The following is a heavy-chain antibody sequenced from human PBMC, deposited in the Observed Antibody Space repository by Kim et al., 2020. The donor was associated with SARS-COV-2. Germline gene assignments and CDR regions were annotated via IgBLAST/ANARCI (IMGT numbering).Heavy chain of an antibody. Sequence: GGSLRLSCAASGFTFSRHCMNWVRQAPGKGLEWVSTIDRSSSIIYYADSVKGRFTISRDNANNSLYLQMNSLRAEDTAVYYCARGRDGSITNCYGVGDFWGQGTLVTVSS. V-gene: IGHV3-21*01. J-gene: IGHJ4*02. D-gene: IGHD2-2*01. CDR1: GFTFSRHC. CDR3: ARGRDGSITNCYGVGDF. CDR2: IDRSSSII.